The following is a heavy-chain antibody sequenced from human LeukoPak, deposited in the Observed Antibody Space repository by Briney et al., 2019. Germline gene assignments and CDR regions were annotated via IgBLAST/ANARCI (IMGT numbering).Heavy chain of an antibody. CDR1: GFTFSTYA. CDR3: AKDREGGGYYRDAFDI. CDR2: ISGSGGST. J-gene: IGHJ3*02. D-gene: IGHD3-22*01. V-gene: IGHV3-23*01. Sequence: GGSLRLSCAAPGFTFSTYAMSWVRQAPGKGLEWVSAISGSGGSTYYADSVKGRFTISRDNSKNTLYLQMNSLRAEDTAVYYCAKDREGGGYYRDAFDIWGQGTMVTVSS.